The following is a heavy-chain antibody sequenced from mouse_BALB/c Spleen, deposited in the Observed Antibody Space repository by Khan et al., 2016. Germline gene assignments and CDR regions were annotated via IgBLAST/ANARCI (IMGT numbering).Heavy chain of an antibody. CDR3: ARSFGYRGFAY. D-gene: IGHD2-2*01. J-gene: IGHJ3*01. Sequence: EVKLEESGPGLVKPSQSLSLTCTVTGYSITSDYAWNWIRQFPGNKLEWMGYISYSGSTNYNPSLKSRVSITRAPSKNQVFLQLNSVTTEDTATYYCARSFGYRGFAYWGQGTLVTVSA. CDR1: GYSITSDYA. V-gene: IGHV3-2*02. CDR2: ISYSGST.